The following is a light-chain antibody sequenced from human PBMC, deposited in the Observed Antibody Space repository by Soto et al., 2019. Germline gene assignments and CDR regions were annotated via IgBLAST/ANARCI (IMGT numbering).Light chain of an antibody. CDR3: MQALQSPIP. Sequence: DIVMTQSPLSLSVTPEESASISCSTSQRLLSSDVYKYLNWYLQRQGQSPQLVFELGSNRAHAVPDRIRGSGTGTDLTLKISSVVADDVGVYYCMQALQSPIPFGQGTRFESK. V-gene: IGKV2-28*01. CDR2: LGS. J-gene: IGKJ5*01. CDR1: QRLLSSDVYKY.